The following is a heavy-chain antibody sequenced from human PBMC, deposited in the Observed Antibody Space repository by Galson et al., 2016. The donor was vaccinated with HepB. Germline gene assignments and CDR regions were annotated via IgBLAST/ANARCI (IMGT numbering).Heavy chain of an antibody. D-gene: IGHD3-10*01. CDR2: IKSDGSDT. CDR3: ASAGLWFGNDAFDI. J-gene: IGHJ3*02. CDR1: GFTFNTVW. Sequence: SLRLSCAASGFTFNTVWMHWVRQVPGKGLIWVSRIKSDGSDTTYADFVKGRFTISRDNAKNTLFLQMNSLRVDDTAVYYCASAGLWFGNDAFDIWGQGTMVTVSS. V-gene: IGHV3-74*03.